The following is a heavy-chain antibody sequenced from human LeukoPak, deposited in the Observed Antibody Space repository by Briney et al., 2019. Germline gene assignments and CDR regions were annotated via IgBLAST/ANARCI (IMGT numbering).Heavy chain of an antibody. D-gene: IGHD3-22*01. CDR2: IYTSGST. J-gene: IGHJ4*02. CDR1: GGSISSYY. V-gene: IGHV4-4*07. Sequence: SETLSLTCTVSGGSISSYYWSWIRQPAGKGLEWIGCIYTSGSTNYNPSLKSRVTMSVDTSKNQFSLKLSSVTAADTAVYYCAREDYDSSGYYTPAFDYWGQGTLVTVSS. CDR3: AREDYDSSGYYTPAFDY.